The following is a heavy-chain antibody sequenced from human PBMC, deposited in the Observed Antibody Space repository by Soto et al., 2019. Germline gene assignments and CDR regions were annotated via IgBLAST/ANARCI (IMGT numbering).Heavy chain of an antibody. CDR3: ARSSEDIVLMVYAILVAFDI. CDR1: GGSVSSNSAA. D-gene: IGHD2-8*01. V-gene: IGHV6-1*01. CDR2: TYYRSKWYN. J-gene: IGHJ3*02. Sequence: SQTLSLTCAISGGSVSSNSAAWNWIRQSPSRGLEWLGRTYYRSKWYNDYAVSVKSRITINPDTSKNQFSLQLNSVTPEDTAVYYCARSSEDIVLMVYAILVAFDIWGQGTMVTVSS.